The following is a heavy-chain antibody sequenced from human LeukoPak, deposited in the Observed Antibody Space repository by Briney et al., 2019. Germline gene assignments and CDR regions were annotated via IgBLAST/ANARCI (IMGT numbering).Heavy chain of an antibody. D-gene: IGHD6-13*01. J-gene: IGHJ4*02. CDR2: ISSDGNNK. CDR1: GFTFSSHG. V-gene: IGHV3-30*03. Sequence: GGSLRLSCAASGFTFSSHGMHWVRQAPGKGLEWVTVISSDGNNKYYADSVKGLFTISRDNSKNTLYLQMNSLRTEDTAVYYCARNVPGAANFFDHWGQGTLVTVSS. CDR3: ARNVPGAANFFDH.